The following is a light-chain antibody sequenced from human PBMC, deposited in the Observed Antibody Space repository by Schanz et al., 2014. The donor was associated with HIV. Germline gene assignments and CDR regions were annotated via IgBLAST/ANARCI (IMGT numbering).Light chain of an antibody. Sequence: QSALTQPASVSGSPGQSITISCTGTSDDVGGYNYVSWFQQHPGKAPKLIIYDVSSRPSGVSNRFSGSKSGNTASLAISGXXSEDEADYYCAAWDDSLSGWVFGGGTKLTVL. V-gene: IGLV2-14*01. J-gene: IGLJ3*02. CDR3: AAWDDSLSGWV. CDR2: DVS. CDR1: SDDVGGYNY.